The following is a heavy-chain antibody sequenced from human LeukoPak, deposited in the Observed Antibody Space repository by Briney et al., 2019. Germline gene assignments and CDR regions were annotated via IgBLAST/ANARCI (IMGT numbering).Heavy chain of an antibody. D-gene: IGHD5-18*01. CDR2: IRSKANSYAT. J-gene: IGHJ4*02. V-gene: IGHV3-73*01. CDR3: TTPLRYSYGFE. CDR1: GFTFSGSA. Sequence: GGSLRLSCAASGFTFSGSAMHWVRQASGKGLEWVGRIRSKANSYATAYAASVKGRFTISRDDSKNTACLQMNSLKTEDTAVYYCTTPLRYSYGFEWGQGTLVTVSS.